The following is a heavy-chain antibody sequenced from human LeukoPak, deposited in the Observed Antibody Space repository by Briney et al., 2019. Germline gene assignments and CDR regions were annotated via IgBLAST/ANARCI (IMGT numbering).Heavy chain of an antibody. D-gene: IGHD2-2*01. CDR2: SYYSGST. CDR3: ARERADLYCSSTSCTYEYWFDP. Sequence: SETLSLTCTVSGGSISSYYWSWIRQPPGKGLEWIGYSYYSGSTNYNPSLKSRVTISVDTSKNQFSLKLSSVTAADTAVYYCARERADLYCSSTSCTYEYWFDPWGQGTLVTVSS. CDR1: GGSISSYY. V-gene: IGHV4-59*01. J-gene: IGHJ5*02.